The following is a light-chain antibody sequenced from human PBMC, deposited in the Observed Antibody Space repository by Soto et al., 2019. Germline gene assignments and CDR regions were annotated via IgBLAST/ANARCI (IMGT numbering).Light chain of an antibody. V-gene: IGKV3-11*01. CDR1: QSVSSS. J-gene: IGKJ4*01. Sequence: EIVLIQSPATLSLSPGERATLSCRASQSVSSSLAWYQQNPGQAPRLLIFDASNRATGIPVRFSGSGSGTDFTLTISSLETEDFTVYYCQQHSNWPLTFGGGTRVEIK. CDR2: DAS. CDR3: QQHSNWPLT.